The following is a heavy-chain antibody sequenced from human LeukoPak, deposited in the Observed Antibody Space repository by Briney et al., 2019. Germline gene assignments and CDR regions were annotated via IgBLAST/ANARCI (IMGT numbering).Heavy chain of an antibody. D-gene: IGHD3-9*01. Sequence: ASVKVSCKASGYSFTSNYMHWVRQAPGQGLEWMGKINPRGGSTTYAQKFQGRVTMTRDTSTSTVYMELSSLRSEDTAVYYCARTYYEILTGYYSYFDYWGQGTLVTVSS. J-gene: IGHJ4*02. V-gene: IGHV1-46*01. CDR1: GYSFTSNY. CDR2: INPRGGST. CDR3: ARTYYEILTGYYSYFDY.